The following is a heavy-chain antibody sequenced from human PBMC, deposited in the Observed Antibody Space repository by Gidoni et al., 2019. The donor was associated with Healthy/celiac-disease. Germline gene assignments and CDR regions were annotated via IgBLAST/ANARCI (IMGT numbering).Heavy chain of an antibody. CDR3: ARDVPTAGFDD. CDR1: GYSFSSCYY. V-gene: IGHV4-38-2*02. J-gene: IGHJ4*02. CDR2: IYHSGST. D-gene: IGHD6-19*01. Sequence: QVQLQESGPGLVTPSGTLSLTCAVSGYSFSSCYYWGWIRQPPGKGLEWIGSIYHSGSTYYNPSLKSRVTISVDTSKNQFSLKLSSVTAADTAVYYCARDVPTAGFDDWGQGTLVTVSS.